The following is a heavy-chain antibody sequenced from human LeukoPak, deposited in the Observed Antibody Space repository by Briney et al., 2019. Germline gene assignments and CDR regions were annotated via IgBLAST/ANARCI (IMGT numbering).Heavy chain of an antibody. CDR2: IKEDGTQK. Sequence: PGGSLRLSCAASGFTFNKSWMSWVRQAPGKGPEWVANIKEDGTQKYYVDSVRGRFTISRDNAENSLYLQMNSLRAEDTAMYFCAGDDSSGYFFDFWGQGTLVTVSS. CDR1: GFTFNKSW. CDR3: AGDDSSGYFFDF. J-gene: IGHJ4*02. D-gene: IGHD3-22*01. V-gene: IGHV3-7*01.